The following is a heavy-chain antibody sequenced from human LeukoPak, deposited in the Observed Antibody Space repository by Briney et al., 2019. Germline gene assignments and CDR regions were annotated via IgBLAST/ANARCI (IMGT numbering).Heavy chain of an antibody. J-gene: IGHJ4*02. V-gene: IGHV1-2*02. CDR1: GYTSTGYY. CDR3: ARDLRRITMIVVVTALGY. D-gene: IGHD3-22*01. Sequence: GASVRVSCKASGYTSTGYYMHWVRHAPGQGLEWMGWINPNSGGTNYAQKFQGRVTMTRDTSISTAYMELSRLRSDDTAVYYCARDLRRITMIVVVTALGYWGQGTLVTVSS. CDR2: INPNSGGT.